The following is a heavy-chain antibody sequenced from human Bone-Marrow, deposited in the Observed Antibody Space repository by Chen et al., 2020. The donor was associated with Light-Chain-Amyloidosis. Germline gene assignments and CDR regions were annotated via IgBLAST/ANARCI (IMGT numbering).Heavy chain of an antibody. CDR2: IIPIFGTA. Sequence: QVQLVQSGAEVKKPGSSVKVYCKASGGTFSSYAISWLRQAPGQGLEWMGGIIPIFGTANYAQKFQGRVTITADESTSTAYMELTSLRSEDTAVYYCARDWGAGSGSYYPYWGQGTLVTVSS. V-gene: IGHV1-69*01. J-gene: IGHJ4*02. CDR3: ARDWGAGSGSYYPY. CDR1: GGTFSSYA. D-gene: IGHD1-26*01.